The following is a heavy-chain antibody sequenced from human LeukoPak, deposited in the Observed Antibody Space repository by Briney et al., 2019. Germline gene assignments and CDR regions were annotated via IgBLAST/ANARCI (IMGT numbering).Heavy chain of an antibody. V-gene: IGHV3-30*02. CDR3: AKGHPADEYCSGGSCYYYYFDY. D-gene: IGHD2-15*01. CDR2: TRYDGCNK. J-gene: IGHJ4*02. CDR1: GFTFSSYS. Sequence: GGSLRLSCAASGFTFSSYSMNWVRQAPGKGLEWVAFTRYDGCNKYYADSVKGRFTISRDNSKNTLYLQMNSLRAEDTAVYYCAKGHPADEYCSGGSCYYYYFDYWGQGTLVTVSS.